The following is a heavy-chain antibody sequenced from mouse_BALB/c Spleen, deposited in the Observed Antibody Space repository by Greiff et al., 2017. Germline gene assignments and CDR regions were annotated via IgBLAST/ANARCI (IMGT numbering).Heavy chain of an antibody. V-gene: IGHV5-6-3*01. D-gene: IGHD2-2*01. CDR2: INSNGGST. Sequence: EVKLQESGAGLVQPGGSLKLSCAASGFTFSSYGMPWVRQTPDKRLELVATINSNGGSTYYPDSVKGRFTISRDNAKNTLYLQMSSLKSEDTAMYYCAREGVVTTLYYYAMDYWGQGTSVTVSS. CDR1: GFTFSSYG. J-gene: IGHJ4*01. CDR3: AREGVVTTLYYYAMDY.